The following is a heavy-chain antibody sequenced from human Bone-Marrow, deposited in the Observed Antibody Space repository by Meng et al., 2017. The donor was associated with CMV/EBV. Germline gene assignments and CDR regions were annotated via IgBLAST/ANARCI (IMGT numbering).Heavy chain of an antibody. CDR1: GFIFSSYA. CDR3: AKTLRGSALFGY. CDR2: IYSGGSST. Sequence: GGSLRLSCAASGFIFSSYAMSWVRQAPGKGLEWVSVIYSGGSSTYYADSVKGRFTISRDNSKNTLYLQMNSLRAEDTAVYYCAKTLRGSALFGYWGQGTLVTVSS. J-gene: IGHJ4*02. V-gene: IGHV3-23*03.